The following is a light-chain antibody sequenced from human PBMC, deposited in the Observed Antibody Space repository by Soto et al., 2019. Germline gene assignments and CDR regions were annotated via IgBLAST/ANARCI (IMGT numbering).Light chain of an antibody. J-gene: IGLJ1*01. CDR3: NSYISNNIPYV. V-gene: IGLV2-14*01. CDR1: SRDVGRFNF. Sequence: SVLTQPASVSGSPGQSITISCTGTSRDVGRFNFVSWYQQHPGKAPKLIIFEVTNRPSGVSNRFSGSKSGNTASLTISGLQAEDEADYYCNSYISNNIPYVFGTGTKGTVL. CDR2: EVT.